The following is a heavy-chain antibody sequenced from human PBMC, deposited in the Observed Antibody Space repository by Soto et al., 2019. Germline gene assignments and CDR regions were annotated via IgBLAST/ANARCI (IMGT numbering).Heavy chain of an antibody. Sequence: QMQLVQSGPEVKKPGTSVKVSCKASGFTFTSYAVQWVRQARGQRLEWIGWIVVGSGNTNYAQKFQERVTITRDMSTSTAYMELSSLRSEDTAVYYCAAATQPDGMDIWGQGTTVTVSS. V-gene: IGHV1-58*01. CDR3: AAATQPDGMDI. CDR1: GFTFTSYA. J-gene: IGHJ6*02. CDR2: IVVGSGNT.